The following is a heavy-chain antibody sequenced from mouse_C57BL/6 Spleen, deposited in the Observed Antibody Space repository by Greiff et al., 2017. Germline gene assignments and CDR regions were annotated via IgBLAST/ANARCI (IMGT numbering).Heavy chain of an antibody. D-gene: IGHD6-1*01. Sequence: EVKLLESGGGLVKPGGSLKLSCAASGFTFSDYGMHWVRQAPVKGLEWVAYISSGSSTIYYADTVKGRFTIARDNAKNTLFLQMTSLRSEDTAMYYCARLAGAMGDWGQGTSVTVDS. CDR2: ISSGSSTI. CDR3: ARLAGAMGD. J-gene: IGHJ4*01. CDR1: GFTFSDYG. V-gene: IGHV5-17*01.